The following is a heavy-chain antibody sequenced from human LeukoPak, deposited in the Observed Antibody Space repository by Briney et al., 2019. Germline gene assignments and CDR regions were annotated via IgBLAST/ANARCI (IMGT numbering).Heavy chain of an antibody. CDR1: GGSISSYY. J-gene: IGHJ2*01. CDR2: IYYSGST. CDR3: AKVSSGGYWYFDP. D-gene: IGHD3-10*01. V-gene: IGHV4-59*01. Sequence: PSETLSLTCTVSGGSISSYYWSWIRQPPGKGLEWIGYIYYSGSTKCNPSLKSRVTISVDTSKNQFSLRLSSVTAADTAVYYCAKVSSGGYWYFDPWGRGTLVTVSS.